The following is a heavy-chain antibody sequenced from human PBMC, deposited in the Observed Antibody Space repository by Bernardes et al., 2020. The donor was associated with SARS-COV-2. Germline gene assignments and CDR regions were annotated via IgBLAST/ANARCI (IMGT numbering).Heavy chain of an antibody. Sequence: GGSLRLSCAASEFTFSSYWMHWVRQAPGQGLVWVSRINSDGSSTSYADSVKGRFAISRDNAKNTVFLQMNSLRVEDTAMYYCARAVLVPSATFWFDPWGQGTLVTVSS. D-gene: IGHD2-15*01. V-gene: IGHV3-74*01. CDR3: ARAVLVPSATFWFDP. CDR1: EFTFSSYW. CDR2: INSDGSST. J-gene: IGHJ5*02.